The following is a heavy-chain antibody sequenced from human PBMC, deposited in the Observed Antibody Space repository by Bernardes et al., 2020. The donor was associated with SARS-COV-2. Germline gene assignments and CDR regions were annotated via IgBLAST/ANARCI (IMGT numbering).Heavy chain of an antibody. CDR2: MSYSGSS. CDR1: GDSITSYY. D-gene: IGHD3-10*01. V-gene: IGHV4-59*08. J-gene: IGHJ3*02. CDR3: ARQNAPLDYLVSSGTTKEGSPDAFDI. Sequence: SETLSLTCTVSGDSITSYYWSWIRQPPGKGLEWIGYMSYSGSSNYNPSLKSRVTISVDTSKNQFSLKLSSVTAADTAVYYCARQNAPLDYLVSSGTTKEGSPDAFDIWGQGTMVTVS.